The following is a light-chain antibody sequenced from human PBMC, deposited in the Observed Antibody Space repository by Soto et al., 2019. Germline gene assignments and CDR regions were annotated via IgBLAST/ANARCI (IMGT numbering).Light chain of an antibody. CDR3: QQYNNWPRT. Sequence: EIVMAQSPAALSVSPVERSILSFRASQSVSSNLAWYQQKPGQAPRLLIYGASTRATGIPARFSGSGSGTEFTLTISSLQSEDFAVYYCQQYNNWPRTFGQGTKVDIK. J-gene: IGKJ1*01. CDR2: GAS. CDR1: QSVSSN. V-gene: IGKV3-15*01.